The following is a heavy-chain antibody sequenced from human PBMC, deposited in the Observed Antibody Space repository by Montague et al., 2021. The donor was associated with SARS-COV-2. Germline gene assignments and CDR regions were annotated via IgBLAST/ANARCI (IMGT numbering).Heavy chain of an antibody. D-gene: IGHD6-13*01. J-gene: IGHJ4*02. V-gene: IGHV2-70*01. CDR2: IDWDDDK. Sequence: PALVKPTQTLTLTCTFSGFLLSTSGMCVSWIRQPPGKALEWLALIDWDDDKYYSTSLKTRLTISKDTSKNQVVLTMTNMDPVDTATYFCARIASSSWFGRGEYYFDYWGQGTLVTVSS. CDR3: ARIASSSWFGRGEYYFDY. CDR1: GFLLSTSGMC.